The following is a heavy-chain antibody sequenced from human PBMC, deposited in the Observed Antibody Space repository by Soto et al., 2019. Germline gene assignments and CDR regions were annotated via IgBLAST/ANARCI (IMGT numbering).Heavy chain of an antibody. CDR2: VSSSGNT. CDR1: GDSWGNYY. V-gene: IGHV4-4*07. D-gene: IGHD3-9*01. Sequence: SETLSLTCTVSGDSWGNYYWFWIRQPVGKGLEWIGRVSSSGNTNANPTLNSRATMSIDPSKNQFSLRLRSVTAADTAVYYCARADYEILPGSYAMDDWGQGTTVTVSS. J-gene: IGHJ6*02. CDR3: ARADYEILPGSYAMDD.